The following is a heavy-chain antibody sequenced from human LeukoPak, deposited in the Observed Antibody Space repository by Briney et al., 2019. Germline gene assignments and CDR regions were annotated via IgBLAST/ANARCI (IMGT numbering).Heavy chain of an antibody. D-gene: IGHD7-27*01. CDR3: ARSSNWGKGYYYYYYMDV. J-gene: IGHJ6*03. CDR2: IYSGGST. CDR1: GFTVSSNY. Sequence: GGSLRLSCAASGFTVSSNYMSWVRQAPGRGLEWVSVIYSGGSTYYADSVKGRFTISRDNSKNTLYLQMNSLRAEDTAVYYCARSSNWGKGYYYYYYMDVWGKGTTVTVSS. V-gene: IGHV3-53*01.